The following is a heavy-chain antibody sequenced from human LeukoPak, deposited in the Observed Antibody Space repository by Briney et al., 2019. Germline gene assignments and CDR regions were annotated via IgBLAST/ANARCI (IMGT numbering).Heavy chain of an antibody. CDR2: INSDGSNT. CDR3: AIIPRAAAGPSARSPFHY. CDR1: GFTFSSSW. J-gene: IGHJ4*02. Sequence: GGSLRLSCAASGFTFSSSWMHWVRQAPGKGLVWVSHINSDGSNTKYADSVKGRFTISRDNAKNTLSLQMNSLRAEDTAVYYCAIIPRAAAGPSARSPFHYWGQGTLVTVSS. D-gene: IGHD6-13*01. V-gene: IGHV3-74*01.